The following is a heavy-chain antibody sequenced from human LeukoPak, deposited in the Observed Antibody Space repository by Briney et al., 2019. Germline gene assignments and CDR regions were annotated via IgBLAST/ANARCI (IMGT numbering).Heavy chain of an antibody. V-gene: IGHV4-39*07. D-gene: IGHD6-13*01. J-gene: IGHJ6*03. CDR2: IYYGGST. CDR3: ARDLIAAAGTYYYYMDV. Sequence: SETLSLTCTVSGASISSSSYYWGWIRQPPGKGLEWIGSIYYGGSTYYDPSLKSRVTISVDTSKNQFSLKLSSVTAADTAVYYCARDLIAAAGTYYYYMDVWGKGTTVTVSS. CDR1: GASISSSSYY.